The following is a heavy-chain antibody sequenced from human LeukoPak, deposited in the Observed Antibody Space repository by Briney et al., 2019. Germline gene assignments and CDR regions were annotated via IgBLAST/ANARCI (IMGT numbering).Heavy chain of an antibody. V-gene: IGHV4-59*01. J-gene: IGHJ2*01. CDR3: ARDPSSGEDL. D-gene: IGHD3-10*01. CDR2: IYYSGST. CDR1: GGSINSYH. Sequence: SETLSLTCSVSGGSINSYHWSWIRQPPGKGLEWIGYIYYSGSTNYNPSLKSRATISVDTSKNQFSLKLTSVTAADTAVYYCARDPSSGEDLWGRGTLVTVSS.